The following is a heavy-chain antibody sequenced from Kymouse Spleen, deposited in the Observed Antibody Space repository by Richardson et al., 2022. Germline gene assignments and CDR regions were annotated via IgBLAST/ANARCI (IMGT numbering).Heavy chain of an antibody. J-gene: IGHJ3*02. CDR2: IVVGSGNT. Sequence: QMQLVQSGPEVKKPGTSVKVSCKASGFTFTSSAVQWVRQARGQRLEWIGWIVVGSGNTNYAQKFQERVTITRDMSTSTAYMELSSLRSEDTAVYYCAADDNWNDVNAFDIWGQGTMVTVSS. D-gene: IGHD1-1*01. CDR1: GFTFTSSA. CDR3: AADDNWNDVNAFDI. V-gene: IGHV1-58*01.